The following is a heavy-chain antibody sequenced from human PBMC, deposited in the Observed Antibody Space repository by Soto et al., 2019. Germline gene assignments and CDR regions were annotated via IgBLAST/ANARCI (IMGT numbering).Heavy chain of an antibody. CDR2: ISGSGGST. Sequence: GESLKISCAASGFTFSSYAMSWVRQAPGKGLEWVSAISGSGGSTYYADSVKGRFTISRDNSKNTLYLQMNSLRAEDTAVYYCAKDREGKSSSGWYIAEYFQHWGQGTLVTVSS. CDR1: GFTFSSYA. D-gene: IGHD6-19*01. CDR3: AKDREGKSSSGWYIAEYFQH. J-gene: IGHJ1*01. V-gene: IGHV3-23*01.